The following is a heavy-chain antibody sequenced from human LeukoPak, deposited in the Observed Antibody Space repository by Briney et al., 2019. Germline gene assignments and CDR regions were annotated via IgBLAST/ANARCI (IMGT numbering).Heavy chain of an antibody. J-gene: IGHJ6*03. CDR1: GFTFSSYS. V-gene: IGHV3-21*01. D-gene: IGHD2-15*01. CDR2: ISSSSSYI. CDR3: ARTPGERYCSGGSCYFHYYYMDV. Sequence: GGSLRLSCAVSGFTFSSYSINWVRQAPGKGLEWVSSISSSSSYIYYADSVKSRFSITRDNARNSLYLQMNSLRAEDTAVYYCARTPGERYCSGGSCYFHYYYMDVWGKGTTVTVS.